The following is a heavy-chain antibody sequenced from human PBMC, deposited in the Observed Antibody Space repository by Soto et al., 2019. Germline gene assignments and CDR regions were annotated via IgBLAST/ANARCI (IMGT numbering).Heavy chain of an antibody. D-gene: IGHD3-10*01. J-gene: IGHJ4*02. CDR1: GFTFSSYA. CDR2: ISGSGGST. Sequence: EVQLLESGGGLVQPGGSLRLSCAAAGFTFSSYAMSWVRQAPGKGLEWVSAISGSGGSTYYADSLKGRFTISRNNSKNTLSLQMNSLRAEDTAVYYCANILLWFGELLEPIDYWGQGTLVTVSS. CDR3: ANILLWFGELLEPIDY. V-gene: IGHV3-23*01.